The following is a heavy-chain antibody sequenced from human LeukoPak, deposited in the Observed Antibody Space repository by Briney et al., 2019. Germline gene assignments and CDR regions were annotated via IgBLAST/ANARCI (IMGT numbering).Heavy chain of an antibody. J-gene: IGHJ4*02. CDR1: GYTFTGYY. CDR3: ARRVVYGSGSYYPYYFDY. CDR2: INPNSGGT. D-gene: IGHD3-10*01. V-gene: IGHV1-2*02. Sequence: ASVKVSCKASGYTFTGYYMHWVRQAPGQGLEWMGWINPNSGGTNYAQEFQGRVTMTRDTSISTAYMELSRLRSDDTAVYYCARRVVYGSGSYYPYYFDYWGQGTLVTVSS.